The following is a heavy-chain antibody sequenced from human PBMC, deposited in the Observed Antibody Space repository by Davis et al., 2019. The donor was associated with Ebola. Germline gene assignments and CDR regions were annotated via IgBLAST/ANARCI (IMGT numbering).Heavy chain of an antibody. CDR3: ATLIAAAGTVCDY. D-gene: IGHD6-13*01. Sequence: SVKVSCKASGYTFTAYYMHWVRQAPGQGLEWMGGIIPIFGTANYAQKFQGRVTITADESTSTAYMELSSLRSEDTAVYYCATLIAAAGTVCDYWGQGTLVTVSS. CDR1: GYTFTAYY. CDR2: IIPIFGTA. V-gene: IGHV1-69*13. J-gene: IGHJ4*02.